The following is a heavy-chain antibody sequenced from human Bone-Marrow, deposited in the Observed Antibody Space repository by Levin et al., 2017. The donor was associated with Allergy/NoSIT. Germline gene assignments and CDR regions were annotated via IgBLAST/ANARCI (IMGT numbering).Heavy chain of an antibody. CDR1: GFTFTTYD. V-gene: IGHV1-8*01. Sequence: ASVKVSCKASGFTFTTYDIYWVRQATGQGLEWVGWMSPNTGNTAYAQKFEGRVTMTSDTSISTAYMELTRLTSEDTAVYYCQAWNYDKPSVDHYYGMNVWGQGTTVTVSS. D-gene: IGHD1-7*01. CDR2: MSPNTGNT. J-gene: IGHJ6*02. CDR3: QAWNYDKPSVDHYYGMNV.